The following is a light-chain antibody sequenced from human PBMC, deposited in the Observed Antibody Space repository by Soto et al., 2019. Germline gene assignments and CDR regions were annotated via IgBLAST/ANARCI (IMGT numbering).Light chain of an antibody. CDR3: QQYNNWRPSIT. CDR1: QSVSSN. Sequence: EIVMTQSPATLSVSPGERATLSCRASQSVSSNLAWDQQKPGQAPRLLIYGASTRATGIPARFSGSGSGTEFTLTISSLQSEDFAVYYCQQYNNWRPSITFGQGTRLEIK. V-gene: IGKV3-15*01. CDR2: GAS. J-gene: IGKJ5*01.